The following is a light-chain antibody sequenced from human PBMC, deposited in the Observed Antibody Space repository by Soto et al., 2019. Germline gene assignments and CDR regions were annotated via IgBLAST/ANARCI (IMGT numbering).Light chain of an antibody. V-gene: IGKV1-5*01. CDR3: QQYNWT. CDR2: DVS. Sequence: DIQMTQSPSTLSASLGDRVTITCRASQSINIWLAWFQQKPGKAPKLLISDVSSLESGVPSRFSGSGFGTEFTLTISSLQPDDFATYYCQQYNWTFGQGTKVDI. J-gene: IGKJ1*01. CDR1: QSINIW.